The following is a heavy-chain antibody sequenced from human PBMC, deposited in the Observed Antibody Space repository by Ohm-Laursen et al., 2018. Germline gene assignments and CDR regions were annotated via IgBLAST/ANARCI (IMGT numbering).Heavy chain of an antibody. CDR1: GFTFSSHS. J-gene: IGHJ2*01. V-gene: IGHV3-21*01. Sequence: SLRLSCAASGFTFSSHSMNWVRQAPGKGLEWVSSISSSDSYIYYADSVKGRFTISRDNAKNSLYLQVNSLRAEDTAVYYCARATLPYWYFDLWGRGTLVTVSS. CDR2: ISSSDSYI. CDR3: ARATLPYWYFDL. D-gene: IGHD5/OR15-5a*01.